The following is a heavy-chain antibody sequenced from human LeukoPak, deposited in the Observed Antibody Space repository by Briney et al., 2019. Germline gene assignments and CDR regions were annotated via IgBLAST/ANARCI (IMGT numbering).Heavy chain of an antibody. CDR1: GFTFSYHW. Sequence: GGSLRLSCGASGFTFSYHWMHWVRQVPGKGLVWVSHIDGGGSSTSYADSVKGRFSISRDNAKSTLYLQMSSLRAEDTAVYYCARGPGSSGGAYVGDYWGPGTLVTVSS. J-gene: IGHJ4*01. D-gene: IGHD3-22*01. CDR3: ARGPGSSGGAYVGDY. CDR2: IDGGGSST. V-gene: IGHV3-74*01.